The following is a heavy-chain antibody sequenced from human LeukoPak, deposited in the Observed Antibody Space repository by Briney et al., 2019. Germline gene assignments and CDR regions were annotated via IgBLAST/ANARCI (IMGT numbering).Heavy chain of an antibody. CDR2: IYYSGTT. V-gene: IGHV4-59*08. J-gene: IGHJ4*02. CDR3: ARGDYVYCGVDCYDLDY. CDR1: GGSISSYY. D-gene: IGHD2-21*02. Sequence: PSETLSLTCTVSGGSISSYYWSWIRQPPGKGLEWIGYIYYSGTTNYNPSLKSRVTISVDTSKNQFSLKLSSVTAADTAVYYCARGDYVYCGVDCYDLDYWGQGTLVTVSS.